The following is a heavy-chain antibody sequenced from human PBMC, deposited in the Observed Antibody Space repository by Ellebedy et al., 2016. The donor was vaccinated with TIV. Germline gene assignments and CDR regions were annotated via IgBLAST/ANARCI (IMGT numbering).Heavy chain of an antibody. CDR1: GYTFTGYY. CDR3: ARGPQLLYGYNWFDP. J-gene: IGHJ5*02. V-gene: IGHV1-2*02. D-gene: IGHD2-2*02. CDR2: INPNSGGT. Sequence: ASVKVSXKASGYTFTGYYMHWVRQAPGQGLEWMGWINPNSGGTNYAQKFQGRVTMTRDTSISTAYMELSRLRSDDTAVYYCARGPQLLYGYNWFDPWGQGTLVTVSS.